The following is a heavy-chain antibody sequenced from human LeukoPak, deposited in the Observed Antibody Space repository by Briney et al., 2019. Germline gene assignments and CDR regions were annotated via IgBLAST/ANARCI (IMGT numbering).Heavy chain of an antibody. CDR2: IYYSGST. V-gene: IGHV4-59*01. CDR3: ARAPFPPNYYYYGMDV. Sequence: PSETLSLTCTVSGGSISSYYWSWIRQPPGKGLEWIGYIYYSGSTNYNPSLKSRVTISVDTSKNQFSLKLSSVTAADTAVYYCARAPFPPNYYYYGMDVWGQGTTVTVSS. CDR1: GGSISSYY. J-gene: IGHJ6*02.